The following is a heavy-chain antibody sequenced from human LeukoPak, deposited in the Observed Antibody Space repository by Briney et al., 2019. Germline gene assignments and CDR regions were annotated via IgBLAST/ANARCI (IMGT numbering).Heavy chain of an antibody. Sequence: SETLSLTCTVSGGSISSGGYYWSWIRQHPGKGLEWIGYIYYSGSTYYNPSLKSRVTISVDTSKNQFSLKLSSVTAADTGVYYCARDPRITIFGVVTSYGMDVWGQGTTVTVSS. CDR3: ARDPRITIFGVVTSYGMDV. V-gene: IGHV4-31*03. CDR1: GGSISSGGYY. J-gene: IGHJ6*02. D-gene: IGHD3-3*01. CDR2: IYYSGST.